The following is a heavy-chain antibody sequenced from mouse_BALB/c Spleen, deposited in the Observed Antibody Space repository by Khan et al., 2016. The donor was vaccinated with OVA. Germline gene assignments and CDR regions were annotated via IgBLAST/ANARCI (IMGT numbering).Heavy chain of an antibody. CDR2: IDPFNGLT. J-gene: IGHJ3*01. CDR3: ARSLFAY. CDR1: GYSFNSYY. Sequence: VQLQQSGPELMKPGASVKISCKASGYSFNSYYMHWVKQSHGKSLEWIGYIDPFNGLTSYNQKFKGKATLTVDKSSSTAYMHLSSLTSEDSAVYYCARSLFAYWGQGTLVTVSA. V-gene: IGHV1-31*01.